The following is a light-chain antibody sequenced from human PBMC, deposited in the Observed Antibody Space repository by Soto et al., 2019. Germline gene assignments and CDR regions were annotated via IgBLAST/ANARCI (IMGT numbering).Light chain of an antibody. CDR3: QAWDSSTSHVV. CDR2: QDS. J-gene: IGLJ2*01. Sequence: VLTQPASVSVSPGQTASITCSGDKLGDKYACWYQQKPGQSPVLVIYQDSKRPSGIPERFSGSNSGNTATLTISGTQAMDEADYYCQAWDSSTSHVVFGGGTKLTVL. V-gene: IGLV3-1*01. CDR1: KLGDKY.